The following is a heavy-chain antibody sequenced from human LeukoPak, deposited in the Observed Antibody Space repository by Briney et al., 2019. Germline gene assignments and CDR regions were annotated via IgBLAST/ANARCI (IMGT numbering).Heavy chain of an antibody. V-gene: IGHV4-59*01. CDR3: ARALQPGIYAFDI. CDR2: IYYSGST. D-gene: IGHD2-15*01. J-gene: IGHJ3*02. Sequence: SETLSLTCTVSGVSISSYYWTWIRQPPGEGLEWIGYIYYSGSTNYNPSLKSRVTISVDTSKNQFSLKLSSVTAADTAVYYCARALQPGIYAFDIWGQGTMVTVSS. CDR1: GVSISSYY.